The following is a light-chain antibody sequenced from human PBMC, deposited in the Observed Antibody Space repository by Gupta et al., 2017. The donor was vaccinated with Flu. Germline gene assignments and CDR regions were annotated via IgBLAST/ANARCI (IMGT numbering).Light chain of an antibody. Sequence: PDTLSWSPGERATLACRARQSARRYLAWYQQRPGQVPRLLIYDGSNRANGLPVRFSGSGSGTEFTLTITNREPEDSAVYYCQQRSNWPWTFGQGTKVEIK. CDR2: DGS. CDR3: QQRSNWPWT. V-gene: IGKV3-11*01. CDR1: QSARRY. J-gene: IGKJ1*01.